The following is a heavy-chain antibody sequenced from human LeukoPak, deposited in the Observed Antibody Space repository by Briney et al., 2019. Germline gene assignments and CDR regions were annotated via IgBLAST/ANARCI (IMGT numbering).Heavy chain of an antibody. CDR3: ARGVYGAYFDY. J-gene: IGHJ4*02. V-gene: IGHV4-59*01. Sequence: SSETLSLTCTVSGGSISSYYWSWLRQPPGKGLEWIGYIQYSGYTEYNPSLKSRVTISVDTSKNQFSLMLRSVTAADTAVYYCARGVYGAYFDYWGQGTLVTVSS. CDR2: IQYSGYT. CDR1: GGSISSYY. D-gene: IGHD4-17*01.